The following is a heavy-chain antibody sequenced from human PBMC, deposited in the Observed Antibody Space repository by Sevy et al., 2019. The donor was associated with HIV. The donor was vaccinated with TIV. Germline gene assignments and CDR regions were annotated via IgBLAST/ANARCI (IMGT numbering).Heavy chain of an antibody. D-gene: IGHD2-21*01. V-gene: IGHV3-33*01. Sequence: GGSLRLSCTASGFTFSSFGIHWVRQAPGKGLEWVALMWYDGNNKYYADSVKGRFTISRDSSKNRLYLQMNKLRAEDTAVYYCARGPSLIVAGAAGYLDYWGQGTLVTVSS. CDR3: ARGPSLIVAGAAGYLDY. CDR2: MWYDGNNK. CDR1: GFTFSSFG. J-gene: IGHJ4*02.